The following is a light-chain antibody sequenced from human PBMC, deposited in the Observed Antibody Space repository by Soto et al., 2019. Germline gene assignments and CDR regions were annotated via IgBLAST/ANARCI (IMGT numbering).Light chain of an antibody. V-gene: IGKV3-15*01. Sequence: IVMTQSPATLSVSPGERAPLSCRASQSVSSNLAWYQQKPGQAPRLLIYGASTRATGIPARFSGSGSGTEFTLTISRLQSEAYAVYFCQHYKNWATEITFGQGTLLEIK. CDR2: GAS. CDR3: QHYKNWATEIT. CDR1: QSVSSN. J-gene: IGKJ5*01.